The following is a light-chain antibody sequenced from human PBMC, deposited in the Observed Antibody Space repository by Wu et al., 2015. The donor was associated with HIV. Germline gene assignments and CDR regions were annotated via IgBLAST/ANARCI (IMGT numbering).Light chain of an antibody. V-gene: IGKV3-20*01. CDR2: GAY. CDR1: QTVGADY. CDR3: QQYSRLLPYT. J-gene: IGKJ2*01. Sequence: EIVLTQSPDTLSLSPGERATFSCRASQTVGADYLAWYQQKPGQAPRLLIYGAYTRATGIPDRFSGSGSGTDFSLTISRLEPEDSAVYYCQQYSRLLPYTFGQGTKLEIK.